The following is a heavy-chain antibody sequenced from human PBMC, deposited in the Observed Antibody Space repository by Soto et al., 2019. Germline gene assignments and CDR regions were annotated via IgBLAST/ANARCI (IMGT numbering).Heavy chain of an antibody. CDR2: IIPIFGTA. CDR3: ARESRSSGWLYYFDY. Sequence: SVKVSCKASGGTFSSYAISWVRQAPGQGLEWMGGIIPIFGTANYAQKFQGRVTITADESTSTAYMELSSLRSEDTAVYYCARESRSSGWLYYFDYWGQGTLVTVSS. CDR1: GGTFSSYA. V-gene: IGHV1-69*13. J-gene: IGHJ4*02. D-gene: IGHD6-19*01.